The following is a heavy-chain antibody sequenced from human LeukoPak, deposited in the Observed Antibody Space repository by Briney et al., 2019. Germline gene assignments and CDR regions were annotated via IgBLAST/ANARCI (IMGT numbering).Heavy chain of an antibody. J-gene: IGHJ4*02. V-gene: IGHV4-34*01. CDR3: ARGTVGATARSDY. D-gene: IGHD1-26*01. CDR1: GGSFSGYY. Sequence: SETLSLTCAVYGGSFSGYYWSWIRQPPGKGLEWIGEINHSGSTNYNPSLTSRVTISVDTSKNQFSLKLSSVTAADTAVYYCARGTVGATARSDYWGQGTLVTVSS. CDR2: INHSGST.